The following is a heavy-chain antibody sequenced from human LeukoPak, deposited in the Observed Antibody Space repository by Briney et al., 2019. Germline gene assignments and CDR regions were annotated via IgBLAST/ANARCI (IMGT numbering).Heavy chain of an antibody. J-gene: IGHJ4*02. CDR3: ARDLWKKYYYDSSGYPQFDY. D-gene: IGHD3-22*01. Sequence: PGGSLRLSCAASGFTFSTYAMHWVRQAPGKGLEYVSAISTNGDSTYYADSVKGRFTISRDNAKNSLYLQMNSLRAEDTAVYYCARDLWKKYYYDSSGYPQFDYWGQGTLVTVSS. CDR1: GFTFSTYA. CDR2: ISTNGDST. V-gene: IGHV3-64*02.